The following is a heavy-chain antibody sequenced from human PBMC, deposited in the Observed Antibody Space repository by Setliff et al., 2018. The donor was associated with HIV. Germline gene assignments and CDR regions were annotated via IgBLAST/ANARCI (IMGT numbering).Heavy chain of an antibody. J-gene: IGHJ4*02. CDR3: AKTLVVVASPLDF. Sequence: PGGSLRLSCVASGTDLNVGYMSWIRQAPGKGLEWVSSVIRGGHNTFYADSVKGRFTISRDNSKDTLYLQMSGLTAEDTAIYYCAKTLVVVASPLDFWGQGTLVTVSS. V-gene: IGHV3-23*01. D-gene: IGHD2-15*01. CDR2: VIRGGHNT. CDR1: GTDLNVGY.